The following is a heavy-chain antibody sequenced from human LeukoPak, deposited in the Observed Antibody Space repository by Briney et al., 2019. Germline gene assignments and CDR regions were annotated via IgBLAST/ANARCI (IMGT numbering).Heavy chain of an antibody. CDR1: GASISSSY. V-gene: IGHV4-59*01. D-gene: IGHD3-22*01. CDR2: IYYNGNT. J-gene: IGHJ3*02. CDR3: VRGNYDNRGYSNAFDI. Sequence: SGTLSLTCTVSGASISSSYWSWVRQPPGKRLEWIGFIYYNGNTNSNPSLKSRVTISVDTSKNQFSLKLTSATAADTAVYYCVRGNYDNRGYSNAFDIWGQGAMVTVSS.